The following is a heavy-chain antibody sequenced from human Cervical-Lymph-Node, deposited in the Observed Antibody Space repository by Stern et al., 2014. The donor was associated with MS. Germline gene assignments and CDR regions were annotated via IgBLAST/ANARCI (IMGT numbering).Heavy chain of an antibody. D-gene: IGHD6-6*01. V-gene: IGHV1-58*01. J-gene: IGHJ4*02. CDR2: IVVGSGNT. CDR3: AADGYSSSSPFDY. CDR1: GFTFTSSA. Sequence: LVQSGPEVKKPGTSVKVSCKASGFTFTSSAVQWVRQARGQRLEWIGWIVVGSGNTNYAQKFQERVTITRDMSTSTAYMELSSLRSEDTAVYYCAADGYSSSSPFDYWGQGTLVTVSS.